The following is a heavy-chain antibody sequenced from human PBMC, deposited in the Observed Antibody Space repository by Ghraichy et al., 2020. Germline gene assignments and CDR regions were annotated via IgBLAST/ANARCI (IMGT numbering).Heavy chain of an antibody. J-gene: IGHJ5*02. Sequence: SETLSLTCTVSGGSISTYHWSWIRQSAGKGLEWIGRTYISGSSSYNPSLTSRVPMSLETSKNQLSLKLSSVTAADTAIYYCARSCGSGSDSPYIWFDPWGQGTLVTVAS. CDR3: ARSCGSGSDSPYIWFDP. D-gene: IGHD1-26*01. CDR2: TYISGSS. V-gene: IGHV4-4*07. CDR1: GGSISTYH.